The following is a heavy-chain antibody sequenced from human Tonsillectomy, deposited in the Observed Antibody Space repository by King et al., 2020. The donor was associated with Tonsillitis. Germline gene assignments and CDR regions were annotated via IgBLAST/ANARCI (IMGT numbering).Heavy chain of an antibody. CDR1: GFTFSSYE. CDR2: IISSGSTI. D-gene: IGHD6-13*01. CDR3: ARGSRTVAAAGLGVGY. V-gene: IGHV3-48*03. J-gene: IGHJ4*02. Sequence: QLVQSGGGLVQPGGSLRLSCAASGFTFSSYEMNWVRQAPGKGLEWVSYIISSGSTIYYADSLKGRFTISRDNAKNSLYLQMNSLRAEDTAVYYCARGSRTVAAAGLGVGYWGQGTLVTVSS.